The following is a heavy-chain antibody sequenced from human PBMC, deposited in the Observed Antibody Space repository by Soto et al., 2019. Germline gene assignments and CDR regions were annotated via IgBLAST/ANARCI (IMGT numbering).Heavy chain of an antibody. V-gene: IGHV2-5*02. D-gene: IGHD2-21*02. J-gene: IGHJ6*02. CDR3: IQSRCGGDCLQSYASYYSYGMDV. Sequence: QITLKESGPTLVKPTQTLTLTCTFSAFSLSTGGVGVGWIRQPPGKALEWLALIYWDDDKRYSPSLRSRLTITKDTSKNQEVLTMTNMDPVDTATYYCIQSRCGGDCLQSYASYYSYGMDVWGQGTTVTVSS. CDR1: AFSLSTGGVG. CDR2: IYWDDDK.